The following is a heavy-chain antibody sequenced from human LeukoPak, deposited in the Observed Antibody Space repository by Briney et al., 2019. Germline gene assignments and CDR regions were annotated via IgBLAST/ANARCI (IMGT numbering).Heavy chain of an antibody. CDR3: ARALFELGELSSYYFDY. J-gene: IGHJ4*02. CDR2: INHSGST. D-gene: IGHD3-16*02. Sequence: SETLSLTCAVYGGSFSGYYWSWIRQPPGKGLEWIGEINHSGSTNYNPSLKSRVTISVDTSKNQFSLKLNSVTAADTAVYYCARALFELGELSSYYFDYWGQGTLVTVSS. V-gene: IGHV4-34*01. CDR1: GGSFSGYY.